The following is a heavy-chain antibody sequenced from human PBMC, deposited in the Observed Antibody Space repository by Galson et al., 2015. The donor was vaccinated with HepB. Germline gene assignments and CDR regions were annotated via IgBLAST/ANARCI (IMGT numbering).Heavy chain of an antibody. CDR1: GFTFRSYA. CDR2: TPYDGSSK. D-gene: IGHD1-1*01. Sequence: SLRLSCAASGFTFRSYAMHWVRQAPGKGLEWVAVTPYDGSSKYYADPVKGRFTISRDNAKNTLYLQMNSLRAEDTAVYYCAREIVAGTSPEDAFDIWGQGTMVTVSS. J-gene: IGHJ3*02. CDR3: AREIVAGTSPEDAFDI. V-gene: IGHV3-30-3*01.